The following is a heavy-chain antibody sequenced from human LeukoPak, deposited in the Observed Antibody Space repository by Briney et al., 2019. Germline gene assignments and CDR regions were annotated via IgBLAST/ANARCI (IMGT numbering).Heavy chain of an antibody. CDR3: ARYMIFGVVSLSCFEY. CDR1: GFSVSSSY. J-gene: IGHJ4*02. D-gene: IGHD3/OR15-3a*01. CDR2: IYAGGDT. Sequence: GGSLRLSCAASGFSVSSSYVSWVRQAPGKGLEWVSVIYAGGDTYYADSVKGRFTISRDNSRNTVYLQMTSLRAEDTAVYYCARYMIFGVVSLSCFEYWGQGTLATVSS. V-gene: IGHV3-66*02.